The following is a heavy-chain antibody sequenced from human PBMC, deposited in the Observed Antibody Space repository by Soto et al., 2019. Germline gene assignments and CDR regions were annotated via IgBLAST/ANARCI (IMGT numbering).Heavy chain of an antibody. CDR2: IYWDDDK. V-gene: IGHV2-5*02. J-gene: IGHJ3*02. CDR3: AHSPYRDIPVDPIYYDFWSGHDAFDI. D-gene: IGHD3-3*01. CDR1: GFSLSTSGVG. Sequence: QITLKESGPTLVKPTQTLTLTCTFSGFSLSTSGVGVGWIRQPPGKALEWLALIYWDDDKRYSPSLKSRLTITKDTSKNQVVLTMTNMDPVDTATYYCAHSPYRDIPVDPIYYDFWSGHDAFDIWGQGTMVTVSS.